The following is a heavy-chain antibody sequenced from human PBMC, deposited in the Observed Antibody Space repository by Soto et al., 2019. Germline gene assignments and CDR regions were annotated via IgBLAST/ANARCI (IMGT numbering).Heavy chain of an antibody. D-gene: IGHD3-10*01. V-gene: IGHV4-34*01. CDR1: GGAFNGYY. J-gene: IGHJ4*02. CDR3: ARAGAALVRGSSGGVDY. Sequence: QVHLQQWGAGLLKPSETLSLTCAVNGGAFNGYYWTWIRQSPGKGLQWIGEINHSGTVDYNPSLKSRVTFSIDTAKKQFSLTLTSVTAADTAVYYCARAGAALVRGSSGGVDYWGQGTLVTVSS. CDR2: INHSGTV.